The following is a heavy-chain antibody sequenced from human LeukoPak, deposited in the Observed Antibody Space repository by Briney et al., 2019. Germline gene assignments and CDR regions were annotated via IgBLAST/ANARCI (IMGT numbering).Heavy chain of an antibody. CDR3: ARSIARSYTSYYAMDV. D-gene: IGHD1-26*01. J-gene: IGHJ6*02. V-gene: IGHV4-39*07. CDR2: IYYGGST. Sequence: SETLSLTCTVSGGSISSSDYYWGWIRQPPGKGLEYIGSIYYGGSTYFNPSLKSRVTISVDTSKNRFSLRLTSMTAADTAVYYCARSIARSYTSYYAMDVWGQGTTVIVSS. CDR1: GGSISSSDYY.